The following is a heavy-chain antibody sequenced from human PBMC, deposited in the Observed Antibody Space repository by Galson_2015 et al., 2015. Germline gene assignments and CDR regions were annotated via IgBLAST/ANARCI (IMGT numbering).Heavy chain of an antibody. CDR1: GFTFSGYE. Sequence: SLRLSCAASGFTFSGYEMNWVRQAPGRGLEWVSYISSSGGAIYYADSVKGRFTISRDNAKNSLCLQMNSLRAEDTAVYYCARENSLGDYQDFWGQGTLVTVSS. D-gene: IGHD4-17*01. J-gene: IGHJ4*02. CDR3: ARENSLGDYQDF. CDR2: ISSSGGAI. V-gene: IGHV3-48*03.